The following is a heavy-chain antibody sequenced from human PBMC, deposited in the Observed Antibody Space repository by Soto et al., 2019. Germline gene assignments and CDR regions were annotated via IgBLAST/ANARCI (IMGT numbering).Heavy chain of an antibody. CDR2: ISAYNGNT. V-gene: IGHV1-18*01. CDR1: GYTFTSYG. J-gene: IGHJ5*02. CDR3: ARANLFFAWLDGFDP. D-gene: IGHD3-9*01. Sequence: ASVKVSCKASGYTFTSYGISWVRQAPGQGLEWMGWISAYNGNTNYAQKLQGRVTMTTDTSTSTAYMELRSLRSDATAVYYCARANLFFAWLDGFDPWGQGTRVT.